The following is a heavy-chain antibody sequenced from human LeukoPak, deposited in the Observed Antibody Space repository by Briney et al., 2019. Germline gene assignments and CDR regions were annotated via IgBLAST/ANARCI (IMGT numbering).Heavy chain of an antibody. CDR1: GGSISPNL. V-gene: IGHV4-59*08. J-gene: IGHJ4*02. CDR3: ARHVLGSGTVFDV. CDR2: IEYNGNT. Sequence: DPSETLSLTCTVSGGSISPNLWSWIRQPPGEGLEWIGYIEYNGNTHYNPSLESRVTMSVDMFKNQVSLRLFFVTASDTAVYFCARHVLGSGTVFDVWGQGTLVTVSS. D-gene: IGHD4/OR15-4a*01.